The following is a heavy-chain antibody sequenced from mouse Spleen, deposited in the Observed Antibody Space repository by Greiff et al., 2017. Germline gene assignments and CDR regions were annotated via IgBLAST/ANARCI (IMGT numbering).Heavy chain of an antibody. CDR3: AREDGIDWYFDV. V-gene: IGHV5-15*01. D-gene: IGHD2-1*01. J-gene: IGHJ1*03. CDR1: GFTFSDYG. CDR2: ISNLAYSI. Sequence: DVELVESGGGLVQPGGSLKLSCAASGFTFSDYGMAWVRQAPRKGPEWVAFISNLAYSIYYADTVTGRFTISRENAKNTLYLEMSSLRSEDTAMYYCAREDGIDWYFDVWGTGTTVTVSS.